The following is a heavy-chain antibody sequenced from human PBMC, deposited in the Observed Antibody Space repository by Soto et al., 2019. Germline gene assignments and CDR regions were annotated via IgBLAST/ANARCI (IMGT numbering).Heavy chain of an antibody. CDR1: GGSVSSGTYH. CDR3: ARGRCIGGNCYSPLPLDY. V-gene: IGHV4-61*01. CDR2: ISYSGST. J-gene: IGHJ4*02. Sequence: PSETLSLTCTVSGGSVSSGTYHWSWIRQPPGKGLEWIGYISYSGSTNHNPSLRSRVTISVDTSKNQFSLKLSSVTAADTAVYFCARGRCIGGNCYSPLPLDYWGQGTLVTVSS. D-gene: IGHD2-15*01.